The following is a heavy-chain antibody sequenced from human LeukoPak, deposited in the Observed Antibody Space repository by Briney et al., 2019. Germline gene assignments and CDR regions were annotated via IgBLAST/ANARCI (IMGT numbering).Heavy chain of an antibody. Sequence: SETLSLTCTVSGGSISSGGYYWSWIRQHPGKGLEWIGYIYYSGSTNYNPSLKSRVTISVDTSKNQFSLKLSSVTAADTAVYYCARVRRDDYGVSYYFDYWGQGTLVTVSS. CDR1: GGSISSGGYY. J-gene: IGHJ4*02. CDR2: IYYSGST. D-gene: IGHD4-17*01. CDR3: ARVRRDDYGVSYYFDY. V-gene: IGHV4-61*08.